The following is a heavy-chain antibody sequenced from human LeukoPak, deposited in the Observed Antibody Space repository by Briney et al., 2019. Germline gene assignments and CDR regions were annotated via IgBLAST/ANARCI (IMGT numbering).Heavy chain of an antibody. Sequence: GGSLSLSCAASGFTFSNYWMSWVRQTPGKGLEWVANIKEDGSEKYYVDSVKGRFTISRDNARNSLYLQMNSLRAEDTAVYYCASGRQLGYWGQGTLVTVSS. V-gene: IGHV3-7*01. D-gene: IGHD6-13*01. CDR1: GFTFSNYW. J-gene: IGHJ4*02. CDR3: ASGRQLGY. CDR2: IKEDGSEK.